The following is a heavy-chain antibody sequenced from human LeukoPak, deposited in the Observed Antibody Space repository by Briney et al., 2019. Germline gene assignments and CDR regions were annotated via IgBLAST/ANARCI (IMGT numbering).Heavy chain of an antibody. CDR3: AREDRYSRGPTEDY. CDR1: GFTFSSYA. D-gene: IGHD6-19*01. V-gene: IGHV3-7*04. J-gene: IGHJ4*02. CDR2: VKEDGSEK. Sequence: PGGSLRLSCAASGFTFSSYAMSWVRQAPGKGLEWVANVKEDGSEKYYVDSVKGRFTISRDNAKKSLYLQMNSLRAEDTAVYYCAREDRYSRGPTEDYWGQGTLVTVSS.